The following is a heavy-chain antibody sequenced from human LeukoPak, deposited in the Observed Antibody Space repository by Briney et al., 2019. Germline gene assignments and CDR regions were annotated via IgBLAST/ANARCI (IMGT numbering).Heavy chain of an antibody. CDR1: GGSISSYY. Sequence: SETLSLTCTVSGGSISSYYWSWIRQPPGRGLEWIGYIYYSGSTNYNPSLKSRVTISVDTSKNQFSLKLSSVTAADTAVYYCARELRGFGELYPYDAFDIWGQGTMVTVSS. D-gene: IGHD3-10*01. CDR3: ARELRGFGELYPYDAFDI. J-gene: IGHJ3*02. CDR2: IYYSGST. V-gene: IGHV4-59*01.